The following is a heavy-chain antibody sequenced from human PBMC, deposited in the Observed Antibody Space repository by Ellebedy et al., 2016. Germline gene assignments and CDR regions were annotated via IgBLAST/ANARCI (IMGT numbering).Heavy chain of an antibody. CDR3: ARGRHHDYGGKWYFDY. Sequence: SVKVSXKASGCTFSSYAISWVRQAPGQGLEWMGGIIPIFGTANYAQKFQGRVTITADESTSTAYMELSSLRSEDTAVYYCARGRHHDYGGKWYFDYWGQGTLVTVSS. CDR2: IIPIFGTA. V-gene: IGHV1-69*13. D-gene: IGHD4-23*01. CDR1: GCTFSSYA. J-gene: IGHJ4*02.